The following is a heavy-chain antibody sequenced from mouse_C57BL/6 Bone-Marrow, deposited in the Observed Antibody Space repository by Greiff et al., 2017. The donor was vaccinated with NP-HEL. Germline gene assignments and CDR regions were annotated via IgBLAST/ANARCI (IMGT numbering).Heavy chain of an antibody. CDR2: IYWDDDK. CDR3: ARTIYYYGSSYYAMDY. D-gene: IGHD1-1*01. Sequence: QVTLKVSGPGILQSSQTLSLTCSFSGFSLSTSGMGVSWIRQPSGKGLEWLAHIYWDDDKRYNPSLKSRLTISKDTSRNQVFLKITSVDIADTATYYCARTIYYYGSSYYAMDYWGQGTSVTVSS. V-gene: IGHV8-12*01. J-gene: IGHJ4*01. CDR1: GFSLSTSGMG.